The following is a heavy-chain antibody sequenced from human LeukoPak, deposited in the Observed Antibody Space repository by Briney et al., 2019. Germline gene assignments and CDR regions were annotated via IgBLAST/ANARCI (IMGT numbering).Heavy chain of an antibody. V-gene: IGHV3-23*01. D-gene: IGHD6-13*01. CDR3: ANLQGIAAAGTLDY. CDR1: GFTFSSYA. J-gene: IGHJ4*02. CDR2: ISGSGGST. Sequence: PGGSLRLSCAASGFTFSSYAMSWVRQAPGKGLEWVSAISGSGGSTYYADSVKGRFTISRDNSKNTLYLQMNSLRAEDTAVYYCANLQGIAAAGTLDYRGQGTLVTVSS.